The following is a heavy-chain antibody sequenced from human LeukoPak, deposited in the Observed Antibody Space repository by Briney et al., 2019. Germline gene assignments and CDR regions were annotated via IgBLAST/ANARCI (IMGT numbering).Heavy chain of an antibody. CDR3: ARDPHYDFWTGYYDY. D-gene: IGHD3-3*01. Sequence: PGGSLRLSCAASGFTFSSYSMNWVRQAPGKGLEWVSSTSSSSSYIYYADSVKGRFTISRDNAKNSLYLQMNSLRAEDTAVYYCARDPHYDFWTGYYDYWGQGTLVTVSS. V-gene: IGHV3-21*01. J-gene: IGHJ4*02. CDR1: GFTFSSYS. CDR2: TSSSSSYI.